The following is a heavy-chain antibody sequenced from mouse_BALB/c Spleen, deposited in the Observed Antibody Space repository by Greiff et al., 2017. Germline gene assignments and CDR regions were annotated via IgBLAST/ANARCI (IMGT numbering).Heavy chain of an antibody. J-gene: IGHJ2*01. CDR2: ISSGGST. CDR1: GFTFSSYA. CDR3: ARGTTAHYFDY. D-gene: IGHD1-2*01. V-gene: IGHV5-6-5*01. Sequence: EVQLVESGGGLVKPGGSLKLSCAASGFTFSSYAMSWVRQTPEKRLEWVASISSGGSTYYPDSVKGRFTISRDNARNILYLQMSSLRSEDTAMYYCARGTTAHYFDYWGQGTTLTVSS.